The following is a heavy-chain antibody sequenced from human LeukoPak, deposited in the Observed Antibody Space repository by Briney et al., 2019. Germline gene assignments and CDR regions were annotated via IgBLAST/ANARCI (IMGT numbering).Heavy chain of an antibody. D-gene: IGHD5-24*01. J-gene: IGHJ4*02. CDR3: ARDGDAYNFDF. Sequence: TGGSLRLSCAASGFTFSNYWMHWVRQVPGKGPVWVSRIYRDGSNTDYADSVKGRFIISRDNVKNTLYLQMNSLRADDTAVYYCARDGDAYNFDFWGQGALVTVSS. CDR1: GFTFSNYW. CDR2: IYRDGSNT. V-gene: IGHV3-74*01.